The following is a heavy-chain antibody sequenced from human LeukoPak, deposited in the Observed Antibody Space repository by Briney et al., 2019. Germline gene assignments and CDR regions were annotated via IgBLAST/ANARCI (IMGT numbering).Heavy chain of an antibody. CDR2: IYTSGST. J-gene: IGHJ5*02. V-gene: IGHV4-61*02. CDR1: GGSISSGSYY. CDR3: ARQKRVPDWFDP. Sequence: PSETLSLTCTVSGGSISSGSYYWSWIRQPAGKGLEWIGRIYTSGSTNYNPSLKSRVTISVDTSKNQFSLKLSSVTAADTAVYYCARQKRVPDWFDPWGQGTLVTVSS.